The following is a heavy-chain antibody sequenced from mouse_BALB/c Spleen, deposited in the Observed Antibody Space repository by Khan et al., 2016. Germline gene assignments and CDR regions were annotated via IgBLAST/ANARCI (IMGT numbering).Heavy chain of an antibody. J-gene: IGHJ3*01. CDR3: TRGECTMIRGFAY. CDR2: IFPSDSYT. Sequence: QVQLQQPGAELVRPGASVKLSCKASGYTFTSYWINWMKQRPGQGLEWIGNIFPSDSYTNYNQKFKDKATLTVDKSSSTAYMQLSSPTSEDSAIFSGTRGECTMIRGFAYWGQGTLVTVSA. D-gene: IGHD2-4*01. V-gene: IGHV1-69*02. CDR1: GYTFTSYW.